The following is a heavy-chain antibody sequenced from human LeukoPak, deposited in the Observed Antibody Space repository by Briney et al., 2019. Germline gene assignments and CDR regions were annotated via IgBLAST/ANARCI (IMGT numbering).Heavy chain of an antibody. V-gene: IGHV3-48*01. CDR2: ISSSSSTI. J-gene: IGHJ4*02. CDR3: ARVGLDRRGYSGYEAFDY. Sequence: GGSLRLSCAASGFTFSSYSMNWVRQAPGKGLEWVSYISSSSSTIYYADSVKGQFTISRDNAKNSLYLQMNSLRAEDTAVYYCARVGLDRRGYSGYEAFDYWGQGTLVTVSS. D-gene: IGHD5-12*01. CDR1: GFTFSSYS.